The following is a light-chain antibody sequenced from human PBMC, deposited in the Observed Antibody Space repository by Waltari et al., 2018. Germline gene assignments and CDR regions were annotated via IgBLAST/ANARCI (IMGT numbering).Light chain of an antibody. V-gene: IGLV6-57*04. CDR2: EDD. J-gene: IGLJ3*02. CDR1: RGSIASNF. CDR3: QSYDTSNWV. Sequence: NFMLTQPHSVSESPVKTVTISCTRSRGSIASNFVQWYQQRPGSAPTTVIYEDDQRPSGVPDRFSGSIDSSSNSASLTISGLETEDEADYYCQSYDTSNWVFGGGTKLTVL.